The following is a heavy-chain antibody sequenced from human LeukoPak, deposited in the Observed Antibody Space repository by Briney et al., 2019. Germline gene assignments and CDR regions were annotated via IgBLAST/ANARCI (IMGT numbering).Heavy chain of an antibody. CDR2: IIPILGIA. V-gene: IGHV1-69*04. CDR1: GDTFSRYA. J-gene: IGHJ4*02. CDR3: ARGGYGGNGFDY. Sequence: ASVNVSCKASGDTFSRYAISWVRQAPGQGLEWMGRIIPILGIANYAQKFQDRVTINADKSTSTVYMELSSLRSEDTAVYYCARGGYGGNGFDYWGQGTLVTVSS. D-gene: IGHD4-23*01.